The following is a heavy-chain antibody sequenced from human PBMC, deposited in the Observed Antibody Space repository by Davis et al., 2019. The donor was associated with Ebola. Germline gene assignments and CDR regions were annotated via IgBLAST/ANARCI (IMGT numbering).Heavy chain of an antibody. Sequence: SVKVSCKASGGTFSRYAISWERQAPGQGLEWMGGIIPIFGTANYAQKFQGRVTITADKSTSTAYMELTSLRSEDTAVYYCASLWFRELLTGWFDPWGQGTLVTVSS. CDR1: GGTFSRYA. D-gene: IGHD3-10*01. J-gene: IGHJ5*02. CDR3: ASLWFRELLTGWFDP. CDR2: IIPIFGTA. V-gene: IGHV1-69*06.